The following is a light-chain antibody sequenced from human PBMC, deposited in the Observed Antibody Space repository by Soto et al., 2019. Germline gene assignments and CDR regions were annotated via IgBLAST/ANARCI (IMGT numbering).Light chain of an antibody. V-gene: IGKV2-30*01. CDR1: QSLVYSDGNIY. Sequence: DVVMTQSPLSLPVTLGQPASISCRSSQSLVYSDGNIYLNWFQQRPGHSPRRLIYKVSNRDSGVPDRFSSSGSGTDFTLKISRGEAEDVGVYYCMQGTHWPWTFGQGTKVEIK. CDR3: MQGTHWPWT. CDR2: KVS. J-gene: IGKJ1*01.